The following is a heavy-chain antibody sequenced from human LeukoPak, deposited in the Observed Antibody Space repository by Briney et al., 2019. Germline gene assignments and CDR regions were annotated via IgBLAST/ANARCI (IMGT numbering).Heavy chain of an antibody. CDR2: ISSSSSTI. D-gene: IGHD6-13*01. CDR1: GFTFSSYS. V-gene: IGHV3-48*01. Sequence: PGGSLRLSCAASGFTFSSYSMNWVRQAPGKGLKWVSYISSSSSTIYYADSVKGRFTISRDNAKNSLYLQMNSLRAEDTAVYYCARDRLGAAAGTADVNWFDPWGQGTLVTVSS. J-gene: IGHJ5*02. CDR3: ARDRLGAAAGTADVNWFDP.